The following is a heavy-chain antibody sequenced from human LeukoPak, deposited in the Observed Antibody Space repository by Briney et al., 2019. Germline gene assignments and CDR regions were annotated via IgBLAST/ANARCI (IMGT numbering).Heavy chain of an antibody. Sequence: SVKVSCKASGGTFSSYAISWVRQAPGQGLEWMGGIIPIFGTANYAQKFQGRVTITADKSTSTAYMELSSLRSEDTAVYYCARDGDYYGSGSYYNPKEGSFDYWGQGTLVTVSS. V-gene: IGHV1-69*06. CDR1: GGTFSSYA. J-gene: IGHJ4*02. CDR2: IIPIFGTA. D-gene: IGHD3-10*01. CDR3: ARDGDYYGSGSYYNPKEGSFDY.